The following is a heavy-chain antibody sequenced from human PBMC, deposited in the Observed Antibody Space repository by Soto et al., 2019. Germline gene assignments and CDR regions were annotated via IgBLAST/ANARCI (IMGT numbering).Heavy chain of an antibody. CDR1: GFTCSSYA. D-gene: IGHD2-2*01. V-gene: IGHV3-23*01. CDR2: ISGSGGST. Sequence: GGSLRLSCAASGFTCSSYAMSWVRQAPGKGLEWVSAISGSGGSTYYADSVKGRFTISRDNSKNTLYLQMNSLRAEDTAVYYCAKAVVVVPALSDYWGQGTLVTVSS. J-gene: IGHJ4*02. CDR3: AKAVVVVPALSDY.